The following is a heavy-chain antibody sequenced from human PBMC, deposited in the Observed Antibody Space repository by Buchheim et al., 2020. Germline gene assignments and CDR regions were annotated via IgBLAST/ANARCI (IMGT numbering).Heavy chain of an antibody. Sequence: QVQLVESGGGVVQPGRSLRLSCAASGFTFSSYGMHWVRQAPGKGLEWVAVISYDGSNKYYADYVKGRFTISRDNSKKTLYLQMNSLRAEDTAVYYCAKDRGAITMIVVVPDYWGQGTL. V-gene: IGHV3-30*18. CDR3: AKDRGAITMIVVVPDY. CDR1: GFTFSSYG. CDR2: ISYDGSNK. J-gene: IGHJ4*02. D-gene: IGHD3-22*01.